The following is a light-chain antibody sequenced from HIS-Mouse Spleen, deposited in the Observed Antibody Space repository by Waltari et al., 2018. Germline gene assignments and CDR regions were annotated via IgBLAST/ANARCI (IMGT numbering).Light chain of an antibody. Sequence: SYELTQPPSVSVSPGQPARITCSGDALPKTYAYWYQQKSGQAPVLVIYEDSKRPSGIPEGFSGSSSGTMATLTISGAQVEDEADYYCYSTDSSGNHRVFGGGTKLTVL. V-gene: IGLV3-10*01. CDR1: ALPKTY. J-gene: IGLJ2*01. CDR2: EDS. CDR3: YSTDSSGNHRV.